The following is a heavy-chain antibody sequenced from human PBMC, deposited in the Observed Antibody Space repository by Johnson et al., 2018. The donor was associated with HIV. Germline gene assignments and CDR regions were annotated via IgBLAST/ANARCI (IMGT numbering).Heavy chain of an antibody. V-gene: IGHV3-30*04. CDR3: ARGGLRWGPEDDAFDI. Sequence: QVQLVESGGGVVQPGRSLRLSCAASGFTFSNYAMHWVRQAPGKGLEWVAVISYDGSNKYYADSVKGRFTISRDNSKNTLYLQMNSLRTEDTAMFYCARGGLRWGPEDDAFDIWGQGTMVTVSS. CDR2: ISYDGSNK. J-gene: IGHJ3*02. CDR1: GFTFSNYA. D-gene: IGHD3-16*01.